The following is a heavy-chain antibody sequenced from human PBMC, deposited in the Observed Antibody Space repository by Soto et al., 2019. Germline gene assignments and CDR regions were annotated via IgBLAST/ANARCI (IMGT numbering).Heavy chain of an antibody. D-gene: IGHD6-6*01. CDR2: ISSSSNTI. J-gene: IGHJ4*02. CDR3: ARSSTFFDY. Sequence: DVQLVESGGDLVQTGGSLRLSCAPSGFTLPGYSMNWVRQAPGQGLEWVSYISSSSNTIYYADSVKGRFTISRDNAKNLLYLQMNSLRVEDTAVYYCARSSTFFDYWGQGIPVTVSS. V-gene: IGHV3-48*01. CDR1: GFTLPGYS.